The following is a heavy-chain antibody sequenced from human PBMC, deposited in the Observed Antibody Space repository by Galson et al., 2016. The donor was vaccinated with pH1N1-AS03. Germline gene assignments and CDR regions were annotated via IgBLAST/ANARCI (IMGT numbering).Heavy chain of an antibody. CDR2: VHYSGTT. J-gene: IGHJ4*02. V-gene: IGHV4-4*01. CDR1: GGSMTSPDR. CDR3: ASAGYHTPGYHY. D-gene: IGHD3-16*02. Sequence: ETLSLTCAVSGGSMTSPDRWTWVRQPPGKGLEWIGEVHYSGTTSYNPSLNSRVTMSIETSNNQSSLTLGSVTAADTAVYFCASAGYHTPGYHYWGQGALVTVSS.